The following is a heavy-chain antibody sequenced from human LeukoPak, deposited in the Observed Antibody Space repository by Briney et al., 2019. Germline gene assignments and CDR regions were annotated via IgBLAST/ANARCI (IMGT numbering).Heavy chain of an antibody. Sequence: PSETLSLTCAVYGGSFSGYYWSWIRQPPGKGLEWIGEINHSGSTNYNPSLKSRVTISVDTSKNQFSLKLNSVTAADTAVYYCASWRGYSYGYFDYWGQGTLVTVSS. CDR1: GGSFSGYY. J-gene: IGHJ4*02. CDR3: ASWRGYSYGYFDY. CDR2: INHSGST. V-gene: IGHV4-34*01. D-gene: IGHD5-18*01.